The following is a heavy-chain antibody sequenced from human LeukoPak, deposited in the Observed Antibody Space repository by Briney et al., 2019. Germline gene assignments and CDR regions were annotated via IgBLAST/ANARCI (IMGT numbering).Heavy chain of an antibody. J-gene: IGHJ4*02. Sequence: GGSLRLSCAASGFTFSNAWMSWVRQAPGKGLEWVGRIKSKTDGGTTDYAAPVKGRFTISRDDSKNTLYLQMNSLKTEDTAVYYCTTEPPTTVVTPVTYWGQGTLVTVSS. V-gene: IGHV3-15*01. D-gene: IGHD4-23*01. CDR2: IKSKTDGGTT. CDR1: GFTFSNAW. CDR3: TTEPPTTVVTPVTY.